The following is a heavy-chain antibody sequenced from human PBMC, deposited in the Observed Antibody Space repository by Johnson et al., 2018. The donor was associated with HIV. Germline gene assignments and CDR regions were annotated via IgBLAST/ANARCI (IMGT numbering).Heavy chain of an antibody. CDR1: GFTFSSYG. J-gene: IGHJ3*02. V-gene: IGHV3-30*02. CDR2: TRYDGSNK. CDR3: ARDLAAGIPSDAFDI. D-gene: IGHD6-25*01. Sequence: QVQLVESGGGVVQPGGSLRLSCAASGFTFSSYGMHWVRQAPGKGLEWVAFTRYDGSNKYYADSVKGRFTISRDNSKNTLYLQMNSLRAEDTAVYYCARDLAAGIPSDAFDIWGQGTMVTVSS.